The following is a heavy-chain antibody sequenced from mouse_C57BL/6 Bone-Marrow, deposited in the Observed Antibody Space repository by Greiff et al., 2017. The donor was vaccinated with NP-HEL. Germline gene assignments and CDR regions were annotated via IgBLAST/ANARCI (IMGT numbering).Heavy chain of an antibody. D-gene: IGHD1-1*01. Sequence: VQLQQSGAELVMPGASVKLSCKASGYTFTSYWMHWVKQRPGQGLEWIGEIDPSDSYTNYNQKFKGKSTLTVDKSSSTAYMQLSSLTSEDSAVYYCARSGYYGRVYAMDYWGQGTSVTVSS. CDR2: IDPSDSYT. J-gene: IGHJ4*01. V-gene: IGHV1-69*01. CDR3: ARSGYYGRVYAMDY. CDR1: GYTFTSYW.